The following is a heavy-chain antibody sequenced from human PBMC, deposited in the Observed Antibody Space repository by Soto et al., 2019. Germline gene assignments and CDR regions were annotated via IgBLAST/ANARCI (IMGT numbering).Heavy chain of an antibody. CDR2: IGTAAET. Sequence: GGSLRLSCVASGFPFGNYNFNWVRHITGKGLEWIPAIGTAAETYYPGSVKGRFTISRENAKNSLYLQIDSLRAGDTAVYYCARDKYNWTNYFYYGLDVWGPGTTVTVSS. CDR1: GFPFGNYN. J-gene: IGHJ6*02. V-gene: IGHV3-13*01. D-gene: IGHD1-20*01. CDR3: ARDKYNWTNYFYYGLDV.